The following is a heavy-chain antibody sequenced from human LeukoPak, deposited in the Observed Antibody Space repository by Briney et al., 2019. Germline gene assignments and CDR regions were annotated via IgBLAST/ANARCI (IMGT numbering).Heavy chain of an antibody. J-gene: IGHJ5*02. Sequence: SVKVSCKASGGTFSSYAISWVRQAPGQGLEWMGRIIPILGIANYAQKFQGRVTITADKSTSTAYMELSSLRSEDTTVYYCARDLVVVVAATRYEVDWFDPWGQGTLVTVSS. D-gene: IGHD2-15*01. CDR3: ARDLVVVVAATRYEVDWFDP. CDR2: IIPILGIA. V-gene: IGHV1-69*04. CDR1: GGTFSSYA.